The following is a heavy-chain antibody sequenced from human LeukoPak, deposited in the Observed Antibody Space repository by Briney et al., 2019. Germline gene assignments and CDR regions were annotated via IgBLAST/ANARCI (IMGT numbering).Heavy chain of an antibody. CDR3: ARSNYYDSRRFDS. D-gene: IGHD3-22*01. CDR1: LFTVSGHY. CDR2: MYSGGST. V-gene: IGHV3-53*01. J-gene: IGHJ4*02. Sequence: GGSLRLSCAVSLFTVSGHYMSWVRQAPGRGLEWVSVMYSGGSTYYADSVKGRFTISRDNSKNALYLQMHSLRAEDTAVYYCARSNYYDSRRFDSWGQGTLVTVSS.